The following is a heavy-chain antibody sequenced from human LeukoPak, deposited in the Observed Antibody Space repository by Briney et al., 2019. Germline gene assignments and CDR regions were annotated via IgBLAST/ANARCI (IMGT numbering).Heavy chain of an antibody. CDR2: ISGTDGTK. CDR1: GFTFSNYA. Sequence: GGSLRLSCAASGFTFSNYAMNWVRQVPGKGLEWVSGISGTDGTKYDAESVRGRFTVSRDNSKNTLCLQMSSLRAEDTAIYYCAKDRGFSLRDGGMFDSWGQGTLVTVSS. CDR3: AKDRGFSLRDGGMFDS. D-gene: IGHD5-24*01. V-gene: IGHV3-23*01. J-gene: IGHJ4*02.